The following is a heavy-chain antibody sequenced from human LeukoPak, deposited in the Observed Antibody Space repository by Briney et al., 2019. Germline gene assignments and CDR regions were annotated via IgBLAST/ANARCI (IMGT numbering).Heavy chain of an antibody. CDR1: GFSFSTYS. CDR2: ISSSSTYI. V-gene: IGHV3-21*04. CDR3: ARSYSSSPEFDF. D-gene: IGHD6-6*01. J-gene: IGHJ4*02. Sequence: GESLRLSCAASGFSFSTYSMNWVRRAPGKGLEWVSSISSSSTYIYYAVSLKGRFTISRDNAKNSLFLQMDSLRAEDTAVYYCARSYSSSPEFDFWGQVTLVTVSA.